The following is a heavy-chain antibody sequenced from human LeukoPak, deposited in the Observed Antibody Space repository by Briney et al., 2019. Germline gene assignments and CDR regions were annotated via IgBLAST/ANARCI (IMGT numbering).Heavy chain of an antibody. Sequence: GGSPKISCKGSGYSFTSYWIGWVRPLPGEGLEWMGIIYPGDSDTRYSPSFQGQVTISADKSISTAYLQWSSLKPSDTAMYYSARRHYYYDRSGFYYYFDPWGQGPQVPVTS. J-gene: IGHJ4*02. CDR3: ARRHYYYDRSGFYYYFDP. D-gene: IGHD3-22*01. CDR1: GYSFTSYW. CDR2: IYPGDSDT. V-gene: IGHV5-51*01.